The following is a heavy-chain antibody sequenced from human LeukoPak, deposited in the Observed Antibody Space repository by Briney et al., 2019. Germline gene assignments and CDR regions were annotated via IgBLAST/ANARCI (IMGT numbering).Heavy chain of an antibody. CDR2: IYYSGST. CDR1: GDSIIGYY. CDR3: ARHKNTMPGDAFDI. Sequence: PSETLSLTCSVSGDSIIGYYWGWIRQPPGKGLEWIGGIYYSGSTYYNPSLKSRVTISVDTSKNQFSLKLSSVTAADTAVYYCARHKNTMPGDAFDIWGQGTMVTVSS. J-gene: IGHJ3*02. D-gene: IGHD2-2*01. V-gene: IGHV4-39*01.